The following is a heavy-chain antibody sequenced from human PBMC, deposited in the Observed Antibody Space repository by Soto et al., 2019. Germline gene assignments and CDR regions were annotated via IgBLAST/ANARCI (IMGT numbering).Heavy chain of an antibody. Sequence: SQTLSLTCAISGDSVSANNAAWNWIRQSPSRGLEWLGRTCFRSKWNYDYAESVKSRLTITPDTTNNQISLQLNSVTPEDAAVYYCVRQPLANLALYGMDVWGQGTTVTVSS. CDR2: TCFRSKWNY. V-gene: IGHV6-1*01. D-gene: IGHD6-6*01. CDR3: VRQPLANLALYGMDV. CDR1: GDSVSANNAA. J-gene: IGHJ6*02.